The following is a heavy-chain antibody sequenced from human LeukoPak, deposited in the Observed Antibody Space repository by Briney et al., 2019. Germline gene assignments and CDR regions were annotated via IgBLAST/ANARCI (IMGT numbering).Heavy chain of an antibody. J-gene: IGHJ6*02. CDR3: ARGPVEAVFGVSTED. D-gene: IGHD3-10*02. CDR1: GYTFTSYN. CDR2: MNPNSGNT. Sequence: ASVKVSCKASGYTFTSYNINWVRQTIGQGLEWMGWMNPNSGNTGYAQKFQGRVSMTRDTSINTAYMELSSLRSEDTAVYYCARGPVEAVFGVSTEDWGQGTTVTVSS. V-gene: IGHV1-8*01.